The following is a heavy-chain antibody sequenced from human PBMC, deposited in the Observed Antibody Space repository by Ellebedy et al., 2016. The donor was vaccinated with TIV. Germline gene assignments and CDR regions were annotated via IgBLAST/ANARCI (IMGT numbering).Heavy chain of an antibody. V-gene: IGHV1-2*02. CDR1: GYTFTNHY. Sequence: ASVKVSCKASGYTFTNHYLHWVRQAPGQSLEWMGWINPDSGGTNFAQNFQGRVSMTRDASINTVYMQLTRLQSDDTAVYYCARVRRGSSGMDVWGQGTTVTVSS. D-gene: IGHD1-1*01. J-gene: IGHJ6*02. CDR3: ARVRRGSSGMDV. CDR2: INPDSGGT.